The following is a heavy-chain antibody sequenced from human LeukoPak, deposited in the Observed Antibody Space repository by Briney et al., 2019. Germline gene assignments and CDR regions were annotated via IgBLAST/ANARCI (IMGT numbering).Heavy chain of an antibody. CDR1: GYSISSGYY. CDR2: IYHTENT. J-gene: IGHJ4*02. D-gene: IGHD3-16*01. V-gene: IGHV4-38-2*02. Sequence: SETLSLTCTVSGYSISSGYYWGWIRLPPGKGLEWIGSIYHTENTSYNPSLKSRVTISVDTSKNQFSLKLNSVTAADTAVYYCARDGGPTGGIFDYWGQGTLVTVSS. CDR3: ARDGGPTGGIFDY.